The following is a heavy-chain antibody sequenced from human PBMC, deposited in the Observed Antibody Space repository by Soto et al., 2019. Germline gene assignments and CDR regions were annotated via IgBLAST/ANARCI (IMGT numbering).Heavy chain of an antibody. V-gene: IGHV3-11*03. D-gene: IGHD3-22*01. J-gene: IGHJ2*01. Sequence: PGGSLRLSCAASGFTFSDYYMSWIRQAPGKGLEWVSYISSSSSYTNYADSVKGRFTISRDNAKNSLYLQMNSLRAEDTAVYYCARRSGFHYWYFDLWGRGTLVTVSS. CDR1: GFTFSDYY. CDR3: ARRSGFHYWYFDL. CDR2: ISSSSSYT.